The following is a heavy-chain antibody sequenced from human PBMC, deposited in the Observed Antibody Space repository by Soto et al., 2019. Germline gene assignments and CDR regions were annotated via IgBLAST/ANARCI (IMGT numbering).Heavy chain of an antibody. CDR2: ISSSSSTI. CDR1: GFTFSSYS. J-gene: IGHJ5*02. Sequence: PGGSLRLSCAASGFTFSSYSMNWVRQAPGKGLEWVSYISSSSSTIYYADSVKGRFTISRDNAKNSLYLQMNSLRDEDTAVYYCAREAGTWHLPFNWFDPWGQGTLVTVSS. CDR3: AREAGTWHLPFNWFDP. V-gene: IGHV3-48*02. D-gene: IGHD6-19*01.